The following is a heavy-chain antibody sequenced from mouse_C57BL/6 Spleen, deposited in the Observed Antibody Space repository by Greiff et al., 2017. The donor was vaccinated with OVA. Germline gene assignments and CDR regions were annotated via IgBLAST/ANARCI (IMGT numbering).Heavy chain of an antibody. CDR2: IDPSDSYT. CDR3: ATVLRSSYFDY. V-gene: IGHV1-50*01. Sequence: VHLVESGAELVKPGASVKLSCKASGYTFTSYWMQWVKQRPGQGLEWIGEIDPSDSYTNYNQKFKGKATLTVDTSSSTAYMQLSSLTSEDSAVYYCATVLRSSYFDYWGQGTTLTVSS. J-gene: IGHJ2*01. D-gene: IGHD1-1*01. CDR1: GYTFTSYW.